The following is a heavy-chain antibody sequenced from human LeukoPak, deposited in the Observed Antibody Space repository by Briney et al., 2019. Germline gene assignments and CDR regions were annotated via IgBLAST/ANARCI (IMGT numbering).Heavy chain of an antibody. CDR1: GCSFTSYW. CDR2: IYPGDSDT. D-gene: IGHD3-22*01. J-gene: IGHJ3*02. CDR3: ARVYYYDSSGYYPDAFDI. Sequence: GESLKISCKGSGCSFTSYWTGWVRQMPGKGLEWMGIIYPGDSDTRYSPSFQGQVTISADKSISTAYLQWSSLKASDIAMYYCARVYYYDSSGYYPDAFDIWGQGTMVTVSS. V-gene: IGHV5-51*01.